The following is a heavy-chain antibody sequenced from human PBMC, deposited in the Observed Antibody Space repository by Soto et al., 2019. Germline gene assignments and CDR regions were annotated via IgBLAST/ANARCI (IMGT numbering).Heavy chain of an antibody. D-gene: IGHD6-13*01. CDR2: INSDGSST. CDR3: ARDVKLSSSWYYYYYGMDV. CDR1: GFTFSSYW. J-gene: IGHJ6*02. V-gene: IGHV3-74*01. Sequence: EVQLVESGGGLVQPGGSLRLSCAASGFTFSSYWMHWVRQAPGKGLVWVSRINSDGSSTSYADSVKGRFTISRDNAKNTLYLQMNSLRAEDTAVYYCARDVKLSSSWYYYYYGMDVWGQGTTVTVSS.